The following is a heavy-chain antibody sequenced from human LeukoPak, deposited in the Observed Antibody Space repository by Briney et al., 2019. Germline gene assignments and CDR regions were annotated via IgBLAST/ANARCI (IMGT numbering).Heavy chain of an antibody. D-gene: IGHD4-17*01. J-gene: IGHJ4*02. CDR1: GFTFSSYA. V-gene: IGHV3-30*04. Sequence: GGSLRLSCAASGFTFSSYAMHWVRQAPGKGLEWVAVISYDGSNKYYADSVKGRFTISRDNSKNTLYLQMNSLRAEDTAVYYCARGDGDYFDHWGQGTLVTVSS. CDR3: ARGDGDYFDH. CDR2: ISYDGSNK.